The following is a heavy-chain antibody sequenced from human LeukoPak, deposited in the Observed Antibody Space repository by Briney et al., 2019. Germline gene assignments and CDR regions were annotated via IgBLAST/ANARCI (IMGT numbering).Heavy chain of an antibody. CDR2: IYTSGST. Sequence: PSDTLSLICTVSGGSISSYYWSWIRQPAGKGLEWIGRIYTSGSTNHNRSLKSRVTMSVDTSKNQFSLKLSSVTAADTAVYYCARDGNPYQLLFNWFDPGGQGTLVTVSS. CDR1: GGSISSYY. J-gene: IGHJ5*02. V-gene: IGHV4-4*07. CDR3: ARDGNPYQLLFNWFDP. D-gene: IGHD2-2*01.